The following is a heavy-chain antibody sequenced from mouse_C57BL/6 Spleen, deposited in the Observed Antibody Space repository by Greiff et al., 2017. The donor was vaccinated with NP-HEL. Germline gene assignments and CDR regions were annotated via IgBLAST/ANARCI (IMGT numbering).Heavy chain of an antibody. Sequence: EVQGVESGGGLVKPGGSLKLSCAASGFTFSDYGMHWVRQAPEKGLEWVAYISSGSSTIYYADTVKGRFTISRDNAKNNLFLQRTSLRSEDTAMYYCARGDLNIITTVPPYAMDYWGQGTSVTVSS. CDR2: ISSGSSTI. J-gene: IGHJ4*01. CDR3: ARGDLNIITTVPPYAMDY. V-gene: IGHV5-17*01. CDR1: GFTFSDYG. D-gene: IGHD1-1*01.